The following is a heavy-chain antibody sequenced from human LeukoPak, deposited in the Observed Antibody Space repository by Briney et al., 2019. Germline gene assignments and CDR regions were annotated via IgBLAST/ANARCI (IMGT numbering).Heavy chain of an antibody. CDR2: IRYDGSNK. Sequence: GGSLRLSCAASGFTFSSYGMHWVRQAPGKGLEWVAFIRYDGSNKYYADSVKGRFTISRDNSKNTLYLQMNSLSAEDTAVYYCAKGRYSSSWYWFDPWGQGTLVTVSS. CDR3: AKGRYSSSWYWFDP. CDR1: GFTFSSYG. V-gene: IGHV3-30*02. D-gene: IGHD6-13*01. J-gene: IGHJ5*02.